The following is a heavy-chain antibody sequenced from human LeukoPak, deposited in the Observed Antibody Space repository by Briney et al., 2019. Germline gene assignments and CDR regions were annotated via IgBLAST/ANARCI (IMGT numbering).Heavy chain of an antibody. CDR3: AKAIRPDQLQYRMTNYYGMDI. D-gene: IGHD2-2*02. V-gene: IGHV3-23*01. CDR1: GFTFSSYA. Sequence: GGSLRLSCAASGFTFSSYAMSWVRQAPGKGLEWVSAISGSGDNTYYADSVKGRFTISRDNSKNTLYLQMNSLRAEDAAIYYCAKAIRPDQLQYRMTNYYGMDIWGQGTTVTVS. CDR2: ISGSGDNT. J-gene: IGHJ6*02.